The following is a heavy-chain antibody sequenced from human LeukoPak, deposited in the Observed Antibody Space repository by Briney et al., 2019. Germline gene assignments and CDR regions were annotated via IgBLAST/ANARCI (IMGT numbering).Heavy chain of an antibody. CDR2: IYYSGST. Sequence: SETLSHTCTVSGGSISSYYWSWIRQPPGKGLEWIGYIYYSGSTNYNPSLKSRVTISVDTSKNQFSLKLSSVTAADTAVYYCARSKHRWSPDYWGQGTLVTVSS. CDR3: ARSKHRWSPDY. J-gene: IGHJ4*02. D-gene: IGHD3-3*01. V-gene: IGHV4-59*01. CDR1: GGSISSYY.